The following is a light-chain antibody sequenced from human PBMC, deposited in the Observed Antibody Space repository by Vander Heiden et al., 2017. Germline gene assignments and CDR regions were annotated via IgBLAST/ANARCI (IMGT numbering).Light chain of an antibody. J-gene: IGLJ2*01. Sequence: QAVLTHPPSASGTPRQNVTISCSGGSSNIGSSLVSWYQQFPGTAPKLFVYNNHAWPSGVSDRFSGSTSGTSASLTISGLQSEDEADYYCATWDDSLHGSVFGGGTRLTV. CDR1: SSNIGSSL. V-gene: IGLV1-44*01. CDR2: NNH. CDR3: ATWDDSLHGSV.